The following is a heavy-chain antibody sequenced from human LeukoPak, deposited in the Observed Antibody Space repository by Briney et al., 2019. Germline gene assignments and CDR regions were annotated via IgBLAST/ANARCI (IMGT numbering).Heavy chain of an antibody. Sequence: QPGRSLRLSCGASGFTLDDYAMHWVRHAAGKGLEWVSGISWNSGSIGYADSVKGRFTISRDNAKNFLYLQMNSLRAEDTALYYCARGYCSGGSCVDDYWGQGTLVTVSS. D-gene: IGHD2-15*01. CDR3: ARGYCSGGSCVDDY. V-gene: IGHV3-9*01. CDR1: GFTLDDYA. J-gene: IGHJ4*02. CDR2: ISWNSGSI.